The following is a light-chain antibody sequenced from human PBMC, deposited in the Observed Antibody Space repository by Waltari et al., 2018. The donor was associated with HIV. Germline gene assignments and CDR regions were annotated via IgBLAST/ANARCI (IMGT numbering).Light chain of an antibody. CDR1: SSNIGNDN. CDR3: VGWDASLSAYV. CDR2: KNI. Sequence: QSVLTQPPSASGTPGQRVTISCSGSSSNIGNDNVYWYQQLPGTTPKLLIYKNIPRPSGVPDRFAGSKSGTSAYLAISGLRSEDKADYYCVGWDASLSAYVFGAGTKVTVL. V-gene: IGLV1-47*01. J-gene: IGLJ1*01.